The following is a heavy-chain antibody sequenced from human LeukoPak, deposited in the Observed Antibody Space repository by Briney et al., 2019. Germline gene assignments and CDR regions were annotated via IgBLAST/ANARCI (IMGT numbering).Heavy chain of an antibody. CDR2: ISGSDGST. D-gene: IGHD6-19*01. J-gene: IGHJ3*02. Sequence: GGSLTLSCAASGFPFSSYAMSWVRQAPGKGLEWVSVISGSDGSTYYADSVKGRFTISRDNSKNTLYLQMNSLRAEDTAVFYCAKPRGEEWLVGLYDAFDIWGPGALVTVSS. CDR3: AKPRGEEWLVGLYDAFDI. CDR1: GFPFSSYA. V-gene: IGHV3-23*01.